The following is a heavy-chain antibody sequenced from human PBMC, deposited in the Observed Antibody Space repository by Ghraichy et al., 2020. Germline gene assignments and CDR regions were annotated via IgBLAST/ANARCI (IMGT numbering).Heavy chain of an antibody. CDR2: IYHSGST. V-gene: IGHV4-30-2*01. J-gene: IGHJ3*02. CDR3: ARAPPMFDYGDYAAFDI. Sequence: SETLSLTCAVSGGSISSGGYSWSWIRQPPGKGLEWIGYIYHSGSTYYNPSLKSRVTISVDRFKNQVSLKLSSVTAADTAVYYCARAPPMFDYGDYAAFDIWGQGTMVTVSS. CDR1: GGSISSGGYS. D-gene: IGHD4-17*01.